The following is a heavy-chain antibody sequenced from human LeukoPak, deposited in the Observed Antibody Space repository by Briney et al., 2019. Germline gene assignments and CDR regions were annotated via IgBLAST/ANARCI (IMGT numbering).Heavy chain of an antibody. CDR3: AREPPGVAHKGFDY. CDR1: GGTFSSYA. V-gene: IGHV1-69*04. J-gene: IGHJ4*02. Sequence: AASVTVSFTASGGTFSSYAISWVRQAPGQGLEWMGRIIPILGIANYAQKFQGRVTITADKSTSTAYMELSSLRSEDTAVYYCAREPPGVAHKGFDYWGQGTLVTVSS. D-gene: IGHD2-21*01. CDR2: IIPILGIA.